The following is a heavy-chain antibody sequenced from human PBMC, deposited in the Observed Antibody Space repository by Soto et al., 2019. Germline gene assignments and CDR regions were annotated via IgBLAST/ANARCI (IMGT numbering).Heavy chain of an antibody. D-gene: IGHD6-19*01. CDR3: AHRGAVADPQFHT. CDR1: VYTFTFYY. J-gene: IGHJ4*02. V-gene: IGHV1-2*02. CDR2: INPNSGGT. Sequence: ASVXVSFKCSVYTFTFYYMHCLRQAPGQGLECMGWINPNSGGTNYAQKFQGRVTMTRDTSISTAYMELSRLRSDDTAVYYCAHRGAVADPQFHTWGQGTLVTVYS.